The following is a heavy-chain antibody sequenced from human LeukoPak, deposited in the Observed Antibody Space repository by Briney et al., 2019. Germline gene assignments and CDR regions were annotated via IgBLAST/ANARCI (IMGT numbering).Heavy chain of an antibody. CDR3: ARVPPTMVTLFDY. J-gene: IGHJ4*02. CDR1: GFTFSSYN. Sequence: GGSLRLSCAASGFTFSSYNINWVRQAPGRGLEWVSSISSSSSYIYYAASVKGRFTISRDNAKNSLYLQMNSLRAEDTAVYYCARVPPTMVTLFDYWGQGTLVTVSS. D-gene: IGHD5-18*01. CDR2: ISSSSSYI. V-gene: IGHV3-21*01.